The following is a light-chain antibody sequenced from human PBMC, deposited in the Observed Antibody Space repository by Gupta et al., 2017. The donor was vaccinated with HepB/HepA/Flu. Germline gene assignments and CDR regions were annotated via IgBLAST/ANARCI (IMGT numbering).Light chain of an antibody. CDR3: QQYNTYSWP. J-gene: IGKJ1*01. CDR2: KAS. V-gene: IGKV1-5*03. CDR1: QSISSQ. Sequence: DIQMTQSPSTLSASVGDRVTITCRASQSISSQLAWYQQRPGKAPKLLIYKASSLESGVPSRFSGSESGTEFTLTISSLQPDDFATYYCQQYNTYSWPFGQGTKVEIK.